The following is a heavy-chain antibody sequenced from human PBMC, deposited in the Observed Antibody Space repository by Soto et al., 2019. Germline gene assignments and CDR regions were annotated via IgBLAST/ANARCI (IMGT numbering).Heavy chain of an antibody. CDR2: IDPSDSYT. Sequence: PGESLKISCNGSGYSFTNYWISWVRQMPGKGLDWMGRIDPSDSYTNYSPSFQGHVTISADKSISTAYLQWSSLKASDTAMYYCAAAPYCSGGSCYPFYYYYYGMDVWGQGTTVTVSS. CDR3: AAAPYCSGGSCYPFYYYYYGMDV. J-gene: IGHJ6*02. D-gene: IGHD2-15*01. V-gene: IGHV5-10-1*01. CDR1: GYSFTNYW.